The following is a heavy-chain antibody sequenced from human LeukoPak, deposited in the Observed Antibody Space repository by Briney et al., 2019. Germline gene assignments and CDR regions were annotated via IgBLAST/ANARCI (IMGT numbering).Heavy chain of an antibody. V-gene: IGHV1-2*02. CDR3: ARVRDFWSGYYPL. CDR1: GYTFTSYG. Sequence: ASVKVSCKASGYTFTSYGISWVRQAPGQGLEWMGWINPNSGGTNYAQKFQGRVTMTRDTSISTAYMELSRLRSDDTAVYYCARVRDFWSGYYPLWGQGTLVTVSS. CDR2: INPNSGGT. J-gene: IGHJ4*02. D-gene: IGHD3-3*01.